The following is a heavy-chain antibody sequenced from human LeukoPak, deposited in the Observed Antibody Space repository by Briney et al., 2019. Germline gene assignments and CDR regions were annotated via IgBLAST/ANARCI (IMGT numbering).Heavy chain of an antibody. V-gene: IGHV3-23*01. D-gene: IGHD4-23*01. CDR1: RFTFSNYA. J-gene: IGHJ3*01. CDR2: IWGSADHT. CDR3: ARDPNGDYVGAFDV. Sequence: GGSLRLSCATSRFTFSNYAMTWVRRAPGRGLEWVSGIWGSADHTKYADSVRGRVTISRDKTKNTLYLQMNNLRVDDTAVYYCARDPNGDYVGAFDVWGQGIMVTVSS.